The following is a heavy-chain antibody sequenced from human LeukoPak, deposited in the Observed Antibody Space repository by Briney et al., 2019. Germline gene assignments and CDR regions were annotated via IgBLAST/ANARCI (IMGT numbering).Heavy chain of an antibody. CDR1: GGSISSGSYY. V-gene: IGHV4-61*02. CDR3: ARTPLWFGELSPYYFDY. CDR2: IYTSGST. J-gene: IGHJ4*02. Sequence: PSQTLSLTCTVSGGSISSGSYYWSWIRQPAGKGLEWIGRIYTSGSTNYNPSLKSRVTISVDTSKNQFSLKLSSVTALDTAVYYCARTPLWFGELSPYYFDYWGQGTLVTVSS. D-gene: IGHD3-10*01.